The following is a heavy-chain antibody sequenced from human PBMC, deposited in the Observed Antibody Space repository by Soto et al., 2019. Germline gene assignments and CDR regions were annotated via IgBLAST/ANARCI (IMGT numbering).Heavy chain of an antibody. D-gene: IGHD3-3*01. Sequence: QVQLVQSGAEVKRPGSSVKVSCKSSGGSFNSFHFNWVRQAPGQGLEWMGRIIPMLDRTQYAQMFQGRVTITADKSTRTAYMEMSGLESVDTAVYYCARGTVTLFGVVTPPDYWGQGTLVTVSS. CDR2: IIPMLDRT. J-gene: IGHJ4*02. V-gene: IGHV1-69*08. CDR3: ARGTVTLFGVVTPPDY. CDR1: GGSFNSFH.